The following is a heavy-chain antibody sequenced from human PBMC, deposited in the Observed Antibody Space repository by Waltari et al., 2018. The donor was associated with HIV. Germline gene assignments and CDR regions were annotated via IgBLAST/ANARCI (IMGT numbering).Heavy chain of an antibody. D-gene: IGHD3-10*01. CDR3: ASGLSSGKSVDY. CDR2: VNQGGTN. CDR1: GTSFTGHY. Sequence: QVQLQQWGAGLLKPSETLSLTCAVYGTSFTGHYWTWIRQPPGKGLAWVGEVNQGGTNNDNPSLKSRVTISVDTSNNHFSLKLNSVTAADTAVYFCASGLSSGKSVDYWGQGTLVTVAS. J-gene: IGHJ4*02. V-gene: IGHV4-34*02.